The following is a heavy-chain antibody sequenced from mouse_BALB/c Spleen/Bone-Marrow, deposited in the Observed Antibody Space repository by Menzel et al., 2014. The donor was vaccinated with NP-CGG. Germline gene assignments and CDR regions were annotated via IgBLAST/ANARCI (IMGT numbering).Heavy chain of an antibody. V-gene: IGHV1S34*01. J-gene: IGHJ3*01. D-gene: IGHD2-1*01. Sequence: LVKTGASVKISCKASGYSFTGYYMHWVKQSHGKSLEWIGYISCYNGATCYNQKFKGKATFTVDTSSSTAYMQFNSLTSEDSAVYYCVKGVYGNPFAYWGQGTLVTVSA. CDR3: VKGVYGNPFAY. CDR2: ISCYNGAT. CDR1: GYSFTGYY.